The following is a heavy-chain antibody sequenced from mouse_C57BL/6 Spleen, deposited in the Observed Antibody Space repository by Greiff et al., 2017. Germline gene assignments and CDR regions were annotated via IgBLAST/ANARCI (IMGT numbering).Heavy chain of an antibody. V-gene: IGHV1-7*01. CDR3: ARFPIYYYGSSYDYYAMDY. CDR1: GYTFTSYW. CDR2: INPSSGYT. D-gene: IGHD1-1*01. Sequence: VKLVESGAELAKPGASVKLSCKASGYTFTSYWMHWVKQRPGQGLEWIGYINPSSGYTKYNQKFKDKATLTADKSSSTAYMQLSSLTYEDSAVYYCARFPIYYYGSSYDYYAMDYWGQGTSVTVSS. J-gene: IGHJ4*01.